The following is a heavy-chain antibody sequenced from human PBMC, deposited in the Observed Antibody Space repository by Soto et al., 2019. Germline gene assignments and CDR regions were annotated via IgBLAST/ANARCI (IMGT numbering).Heavy chain of an antibody. CDR1: GDSISSMDYY. CDR2: IYYSGST. Sequence: ASETLSLTCTVSGDSISSMDYYWSWIRQSPGEGPEWIGYIYYSGSTYYNPSLKSRVTISVDTSKNHFSLKMNSVTAADTAVYYCARGNPQTTITSFDHWGQGTLVTVSS. CDR3: ARGNPQTTITSFDH. J-gene: IGHJ4*02. V-gene: IGHV4-30-4*01. D-gene: IGHD4-4*01.